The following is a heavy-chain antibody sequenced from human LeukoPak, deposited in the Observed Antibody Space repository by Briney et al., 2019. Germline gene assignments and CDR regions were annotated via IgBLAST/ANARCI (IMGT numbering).Heavy chain of an antibody. CDR1: GYTFTSYG. D-gene: IGHD3-3*01. Sequence: GASVKVSCKASGYTFTSYGISWVRQAPGQGLEWMGWISAYNGNTNYAQKLQGRVTMTTDTSTSTAYMELRSLRSDDTAVYYCARDPAFTYYDFWSGYSPPSLADCWGQGTLVTVSS. V-gene: IGHV1-18*01. CDR3: ARDPAFTYYDFWSGYSPPSLADC. J-gene: IGHJ4*02. CDR2: ISAYNGNT.